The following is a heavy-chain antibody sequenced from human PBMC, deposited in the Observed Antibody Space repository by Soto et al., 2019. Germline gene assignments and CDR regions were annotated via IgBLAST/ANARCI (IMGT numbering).Heavy chain of an antibody. V-gene: IGHV4-4*07. D-gene: IGHD6-13*01. J-gene: IGHJ4*02. Sequence: SETLSLTCTVSGGSITSDYWSWIRQPAGKGLEWIGRIYTSENTHYNPSLRSRVIMSLDTSKNQLSLNLSSVTAADTAVYYCARGVGRSSWTPFDSWGQGTLVTVSS. CDR2: IYTSENT. CDR3: ARGVGRSSWTPFDS. CDR1: GGSITSDY.